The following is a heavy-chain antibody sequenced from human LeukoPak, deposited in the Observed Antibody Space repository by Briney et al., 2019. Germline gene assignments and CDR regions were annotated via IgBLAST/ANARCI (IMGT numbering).Heavy chain of an antibody. CDR3: ARERFRGGEGAFDI. J-gene: IGHJ3*02. V-gene: IGHV3-30-3*01. CDR2: ISYDGSNK. D-gene: IGHD3-16*01. Sequence: PGRTLRLSCAASGFTFSSYAMHWVRQPPAKGLEWVAVISYDGSNKYYADSVKGRFTISRDNSKNTLYLQMNSLRAEDTAVYYCARERFRGGEGAFDIWGQGTMVTVSS. CDR1: GFTFSSYA.